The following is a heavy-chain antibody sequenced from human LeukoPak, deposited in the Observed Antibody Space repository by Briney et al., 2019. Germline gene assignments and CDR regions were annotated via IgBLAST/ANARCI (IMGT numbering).Heavy chain of an antibody. Sequence: HSGGSLRLSCAASGFTFSSYEMNWVRQAPGKGLEWVSYISRSGSSIYYADSVRGRFTISRGNTKNSLYLQMNSLRAEDTAVYYCARDPSGSYYSTFDYWGQGTLVTVSS. V-gene: IGHV3-48*03. D-gene: IGHD1-26*01. CDR1: GFTFSSYE. CDR2: ISRSGSSI. CDR3: ARDPSGSYYSTFDY. J-gene: IGHJ4*02.